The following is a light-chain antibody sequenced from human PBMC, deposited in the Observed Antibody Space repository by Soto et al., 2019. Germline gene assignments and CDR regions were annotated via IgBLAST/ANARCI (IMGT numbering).Light chain of an antibody. J-gene: IGKJ5*01. CDR2: DAS. CDR3: QQLGTSPLT. V-gene: IGKV3-20*01. Sequence: VLTQSPGTLSLSPGERDTLSCRTSQTVSSSFLAWYQQKPGQAPRLLMFDASNRATDIPDRFSGSGSGTDFTLTIGRLEPEDFAVYYCQQLGTSPLTVGPVTRLEIK. CDR1: QTVSSSF.